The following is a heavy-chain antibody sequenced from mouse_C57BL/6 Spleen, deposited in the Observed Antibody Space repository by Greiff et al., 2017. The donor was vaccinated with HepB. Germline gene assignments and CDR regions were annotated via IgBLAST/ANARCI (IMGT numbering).Heavy chain of an antibody. V-gene: IGHV1-69*01. D-gene: IGHD1-1*02. CDR2: IDPSDSYT. J-gene: IGHJ2*01. CDR1: GYTFTSYW. CDR3: ARGGILSRNFDY. Sequence: QVQLQQPGAELVMPGASVKLSCKASGYTFTSYWMHWVKQRPGQGLEWIGEIDPSDSYTNYNQKFKGKSTLTVDKSSSTAYMQLSSLTSEDSAVYYCARGGILSRNFDYWGQGTTLTVSS.